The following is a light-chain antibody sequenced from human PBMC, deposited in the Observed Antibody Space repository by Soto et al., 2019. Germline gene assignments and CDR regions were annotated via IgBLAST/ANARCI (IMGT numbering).Light chain of an antibody. J-gene: IGKJ1*01. CDR1: QSVNSN. V-gene: IGKV3-15*01. Sequence: ETVMTQSPATLSVSPGEIATLSFWASQSVNSNLAWYQQKLGQAPRVLIYGASTRATGIPARFSGSGSETEFILTISSLQSEDSATYYCQHYNTWPWTFGQGTKVDIK. CDR2: GAS. CDR3: QHYNTWPWT.